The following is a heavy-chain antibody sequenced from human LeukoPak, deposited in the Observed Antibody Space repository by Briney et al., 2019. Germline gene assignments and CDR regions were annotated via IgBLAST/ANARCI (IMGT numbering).Heavy chain of an antibody. CDR3: ARSRYYDFWSGYYVSFDY. D-gene: IGHD3-3*01. CDR2: INHSGST. V-gene: IGHV4-34*01. CDR1: GGSFSGYY. J-gene: IGHJ4*02. Sequence: SETLSLTCAVYGGSFSGYYWSWIRQPPGKGLEWIGEINHSGSTNYNPPLKSRVTISVDTSKNQFSLKLSSVTAADTAVYYCARSRYYDFWSGYYVSFDYWGQGTLVTVSS.